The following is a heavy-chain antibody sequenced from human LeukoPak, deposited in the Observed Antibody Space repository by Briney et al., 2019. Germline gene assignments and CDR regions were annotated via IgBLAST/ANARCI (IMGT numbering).Heavy chain of an antibody. CDR2: INAGNGNT. Sequence: ASVKVSCKVSGYTFTSYAMHWVRQAPGQRLEWMGWINAGNGNTKYSQKFQGRVTITRDTSASTAYMELSSLRSEDTAVYYCARVGYSSGWFDYWGQGTLVTVSS. CDR3: ARVGYSSGWFDY. CDR1: GYTFTSYA. D-gene: IGHD6-19*01. J-gene: IGHJ4*02. V-gene: IGHV1-3*01.